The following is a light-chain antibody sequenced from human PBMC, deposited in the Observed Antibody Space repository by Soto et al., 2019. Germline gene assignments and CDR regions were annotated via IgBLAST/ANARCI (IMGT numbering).Light chain of an antibody. Sequence: DIQMTQSPSSVSASVGDRVTITCRASHGIGSWLAWYQQKPGKAPNLLIYTASSLQSGVPSRFSGSGSGTDFSLTVSSLQPEDFATYYCQQASSCPPSLGGGTKVEIK. CDR2: TAS. J-gene: IGKJ4*01. V-gene: IGKV1-12*01. CDR3: QQASSCPPS. CDR1: HGIGSW.